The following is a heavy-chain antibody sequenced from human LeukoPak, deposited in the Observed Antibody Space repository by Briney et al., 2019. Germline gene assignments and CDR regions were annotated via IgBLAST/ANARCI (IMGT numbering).Heavy chain of an antibody. J-gene: IGHJ2*01. Sequence: GASVKVSCKASGYTFTSNDVHWVRQATGQGPEWMGWMNPNSGNTGYAQKFQGRLTLTRGTSISTAYMELSSLKSDDTAVYYCARIWSGYFDLWGRGTLVTVSS. D-gene: IGHD3-10*01. CDR1: GYTFTSND. V-gene: IGHV1-8*03. CDR3: ARIWSGYFDL. CDR2: MNPNSGNT.